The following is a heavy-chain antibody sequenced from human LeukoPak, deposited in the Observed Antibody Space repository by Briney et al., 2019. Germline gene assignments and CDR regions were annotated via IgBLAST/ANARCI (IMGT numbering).Heavy chain of an antibody. D-gene: IGHD1-26*01. J-gene: IGHJ2*01. CDR3: ARDPSPIVGATAFDWYFDL. CDR1: GGTFSSYA. CDR2: IIPILGIA. V-gene: IGHV1-69*04. Sequence: ASVKVSCKASGGTFSSYAISWVRQAPGQGLEWMGRIIPILGIANYAQKFQGRVTITADKSTSTAYMELSSLRSEDTAVYYCARDPSPIVGATAFDWYFDLWGRGTLVTVSS.